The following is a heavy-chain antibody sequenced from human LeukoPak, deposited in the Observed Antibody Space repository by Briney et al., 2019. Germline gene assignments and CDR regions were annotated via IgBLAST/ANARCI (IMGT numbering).Heavy chain of an antibody. CDR1: GYTLTSYD. J-gene: IGHJ6*02. V-gene: IGHV1-8*01. CDR3: ARVVGYYDSSGYSYYGMDV. CDR2: MNPNSGNT. Sequence: ASVKVSCKASGYTLTSYDINWVRQATGQGLEWMGWMNPNSGNTGYAQKFQGRVTMTRNTSIGTAYMELSSLRSEDTAVYYCARVVGYYDSSGYSYYGMDVWGQGTTVTVSS. D-gene: IGHD3-22*01.